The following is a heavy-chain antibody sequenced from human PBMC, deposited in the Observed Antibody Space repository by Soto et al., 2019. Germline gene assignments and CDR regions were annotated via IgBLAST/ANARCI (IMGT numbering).Heavy chain of an antibody. D-gene: IGHD6-19*01. CDR1: GGSISSYY. CDR3: ARTSSGWYSGLDY. CDR2: IYYSGST. Sequence: PSETLSLTCTVSGGSISSYYWSWIRQPPGKGLEWIGYIYYSGSTNYNPSLKSRVTISVDTSKNQFSLKLSSVTAADTAVYYCARTSSGWYSGLDYWGQGTLVTVSS. J-gene: IGHJ4*02. V-gene: IGHV4-59*01.